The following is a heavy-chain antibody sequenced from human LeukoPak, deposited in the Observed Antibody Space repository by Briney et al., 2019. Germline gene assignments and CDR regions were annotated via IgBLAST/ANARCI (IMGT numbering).Heavy chain of an antibody. Sequence: ASVKVSCKASGFTFTGYYIHWVRQAPGQGLEWMGWINPNSGGTNYAQEFQGRVTMTRDTSISTAYMELSRLRSDDTAVYYCARLGGYYFDYWGQGTLVTVSS. CDR2: INPNSGGT. V-gene: IGHV1-2*02. CDR1: GFTFTGYY. D-gene: IGHD1-26*01. CDR3: ARLGGYYFDY. J-gene: IGHJ4*02.